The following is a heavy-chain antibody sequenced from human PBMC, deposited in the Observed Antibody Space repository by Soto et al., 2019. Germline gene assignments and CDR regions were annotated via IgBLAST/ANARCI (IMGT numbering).Heavy chain of an antibody. CDR1: GFTFSSYS. D-gene: IGHD3-9*01. Sequence: EVQLVESGGGLVQPGGSLRLSCVASGFTFSSYSMVWVRQAPGKGLEWIAYIFASSTTIHYADSVKGRFTVSRDNTQNSLFLLMNSLRAEDTAIYYCARDTDWAFDYWGQGTQVIVSS. CDR3: ARDTDWAFDY. CDR2: IFASSTTI. V-gene: IGHV3-48*04. J-gene: IGHJ4*02.